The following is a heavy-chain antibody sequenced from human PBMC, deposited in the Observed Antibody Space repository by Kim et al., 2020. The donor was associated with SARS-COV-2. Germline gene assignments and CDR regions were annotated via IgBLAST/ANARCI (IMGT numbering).Heavy chain of an antibody. CDR3: AKDIDPLRGVILGYYYYG. CDR2: ISYDGSNK. D-gene: IGHD3-10*01. V-gene: IGHV3-30*18. Sequence: GGSLRLSCAASGFTFSSYGMHWVRQAPGKGLEWVAVISYDGSNKYYADSVKGRFTISRDNSKNTLYLQMNSLRAEDTAVYYCAKDIDPLRGVILGYYYYG. CDR1: GFTFSSYG. J-gene: IGHJ6*01.